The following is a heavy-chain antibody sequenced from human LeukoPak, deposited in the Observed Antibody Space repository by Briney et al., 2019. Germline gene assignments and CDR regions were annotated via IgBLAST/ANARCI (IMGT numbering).Heavy chain of an antibody. CDR3: AKGIAVAGTGFDY. V-gene: IGHV3-23*01. CDR1: GFTFSSYG. Sequence: GGSLRLSCAASGFTFSSYGMSGVRQPPGKGLEGVSAISGSGGSTFYADAVKGRFTFSRDNSKNTLYLQVNSLRAEDTAVYYCAKGIAVAGTGFDYWGQGTLVTVSS. J-gene: IGHJ4*02. CDR2: ISGSGGST. D-gene: IGHD6-19*01.